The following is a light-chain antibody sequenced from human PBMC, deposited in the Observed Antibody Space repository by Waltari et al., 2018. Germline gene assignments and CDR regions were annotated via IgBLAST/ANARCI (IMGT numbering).Light chain of an antibody. J-gene: IGLJ3*02. CDR3: SSYTSSSIPV. V-gene: IGLV2-14*01. Sequence: QSALTQPASVSGSPGQSITISCTGTSSDVGGYNYVSWYQQHPGKAPKLMIYEVSNRPSGVSNRFSGSKYGNTASLTISGLQAEDEADYYCSSYTSSSIPVFGGGTKLTVL. CDR2: EVS. CDR1: SSDVGGYNY.